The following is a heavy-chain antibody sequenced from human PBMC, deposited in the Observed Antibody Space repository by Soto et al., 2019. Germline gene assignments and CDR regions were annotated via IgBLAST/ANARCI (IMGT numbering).Heavy chain of an antibody. Sequence: SETLSLTCTVSGGSISSYYWSWIRQPPGKGLEWIGYIYYSGSTNYNPSLKSRVTISVDTSKNQFSLKLSSVTAADTAVYYCARRYCSSTSCYEVYWGQGTLVTVSS. CDR2: IYYSGST. D-gene: IGHD2-2*01. J-gene: IGHJ4*02. CDR3: ARRYCSSTSCYEVY. V-gene: IGHV4-59*08. CDR1: GGSISSYY.